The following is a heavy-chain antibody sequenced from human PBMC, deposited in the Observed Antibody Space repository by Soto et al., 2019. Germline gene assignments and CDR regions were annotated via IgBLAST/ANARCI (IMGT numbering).Heavy chain of an antibody. CDR3: ARDNGYSYGYTLDH. Sequence: SGTRSPTCTLLGSSISSYYWSWIGQPPGKGLEWIGYIYYSGSTNYNPSLKSRVTISVDTSKNQFSLKLSSVTAADTAVYYCARDNGYSYGYTLDHWGQGTLVTVS. V-gene: IGHV4-59*01. D-gene: IGHD5-18*01. CDR1: GSSISSYY. CDR2: IYYSGST. J-gene: IGHJ4*02.